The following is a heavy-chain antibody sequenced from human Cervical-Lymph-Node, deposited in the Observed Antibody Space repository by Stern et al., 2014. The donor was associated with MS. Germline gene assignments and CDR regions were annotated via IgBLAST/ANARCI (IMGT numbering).Heavy chain of an antibody. D-gene: IGHD4-17*01. V-gene: IGHV2-5*02. J-gene: IGHJ3*02. CDR2: IYWDDEK. CDR1: GFALRNSGVS. CDR3: THSLHGDYYDAFDT. Sequence: QITLKESGPTLVKATQPLTLTCTFSGFALRNSGVSVAWIRQPPGKALEWLAVIYWDDEKRYSPSLKSRLSITKDAPESQVVLTMTNMDPVDTATYYCTHSLHGDYYDAFDTWGQGTMVTVSS.